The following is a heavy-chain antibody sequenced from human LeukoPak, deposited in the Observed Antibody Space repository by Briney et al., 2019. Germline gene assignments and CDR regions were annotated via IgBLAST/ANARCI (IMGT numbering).Heavy chain of an antibody. V-gene: IGHV4-31*03. D-gene: IGHD6-13*01. Sequence: SQTLSLTCTVSGGSISSGGYYWSWIRQHPGKGLEWIGYIYYSGSTYYNPSLKSRVTISVDTSKNQFSLKLSSVTAADTAVYYCARGRVAAPYNWFDPWGQGTLVTVSS. CDR2: IYYSGST. J-gene: IGHJ5*02. CDR1: GGSISSGGYY. CDR3: ARGRVAAPYNWFDP.